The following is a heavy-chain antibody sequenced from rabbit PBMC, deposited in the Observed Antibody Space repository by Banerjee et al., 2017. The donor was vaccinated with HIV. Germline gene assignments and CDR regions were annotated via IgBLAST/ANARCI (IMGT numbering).Heavy chain of an antibody. CDR3: ARDLAGVIGWNFNL. CDR1: GFSFSSDYW. CDR2: IYAGSSGST. D-gene: IGHD4-1*01. Sequence: QEQLEESGGDLVKPEGSLTITCTASGFSFSSDYWICWVRQAPGKGLEWIACIYAGSSGSTYYASWAKGRFTISKTSSTTVTLQMTSLTAAETATYFCARDLAGVIGWNFNLWGQGTLVTVS. J-gene: IGHJ4*01. V-gene: IGHV1S45*01.